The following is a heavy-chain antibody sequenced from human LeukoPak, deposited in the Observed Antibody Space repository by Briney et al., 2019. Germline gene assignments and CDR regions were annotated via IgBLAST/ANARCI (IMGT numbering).Heavy chain of an antibody. CDR1: GYTFTGYC. D-gene: IGHD3-10*01. CDR2: INPNSGGT. V-gene: IGHV1-2*02. CDR3: ARARFRTYGSHNWFDP. J-gene: IGHJ5*02. Sequence: ASVTDSCKASGYTFTGYCMHWVRQAPGQGLEWMGWINPNSGGTNYAQKFQGRVTMTRDTSISTAYMELSRLRSDDTAVYYCARARFRTYGSHNWFDPWGQGTLVTVSS.